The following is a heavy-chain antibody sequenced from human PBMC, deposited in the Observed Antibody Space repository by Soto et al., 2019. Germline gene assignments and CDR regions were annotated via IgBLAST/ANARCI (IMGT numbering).Heavy chain of an antibody. CDR1: GYTFTSYG. V-gene: IGHV1-18*01. J-gene: IGHJ4*02. CDR2: ISAYTGYI. Sequence: ASVKVSCKASGYTFTSYGISWVRQAPGQGLEWMGWISAYTGYINYAQRLQGRVTMTTDTSTSTAYMELRSLRSDDTAVYYCARDGKTQNLRRRSRYSHYWCQALLRTVSS. CDR3: ARDGKTQNLRRRSRYSHY. D-gene: IGHD3-10*01.